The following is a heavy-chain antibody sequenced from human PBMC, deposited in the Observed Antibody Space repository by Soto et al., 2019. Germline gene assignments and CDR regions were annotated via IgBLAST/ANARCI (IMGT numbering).Heavy chain of an antibody. V-gene: IGHV1-46*01. J-gene: IGHJ6*02. CDR3: ARYMRFGELSTRRYYGMDV. D-gene: IGHD3-10*01. Sequence: GASVKVSCKASGYTFTSYYMHWVRQAPGQGLEWMGIINPSGGSTSYAQKFQGRVTMTRDTSTSTVYMELGSLRSEDTAVYYCARYMRFGELSTRRYYGMDVWGQGTTVTVSS. CDR1: GYTFTSYY. CDR2: INPSGGST.